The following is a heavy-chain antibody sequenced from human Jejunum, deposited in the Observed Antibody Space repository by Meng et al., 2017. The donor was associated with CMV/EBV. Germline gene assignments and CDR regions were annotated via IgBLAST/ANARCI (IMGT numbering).Heavy chain of an antibody. V-gene: IGHV3-21*01. CDR3: ARAGGIYDSPDV. D-gene: IGHD3-3*01. Sequence: AASGFTLTRYSMNWVRQAPGKGLEWVSSISSSSSYIYYADSVKGRFTISRDNAKNSLYLQMNSLRAEDTAVYYCARAGGIYDSPDVWGQGTTVTVSS. CDR2: ISSSSSYI. CDR1: GFTLTRYS. J-gene: IGHJ6*02.